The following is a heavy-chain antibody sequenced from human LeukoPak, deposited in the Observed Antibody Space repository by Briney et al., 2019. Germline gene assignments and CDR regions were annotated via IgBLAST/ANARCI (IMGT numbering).Heavy chain of an antibody. J-gene: IGHJ4*02. CDR1: GGSISSSSYY. Sequence: TSSETLSLTYTVSGGSISSSSYYWGWIRQPPGKGLEWIGSIYYSGSTYYNPSLKSRVTISVDTSKNQFSLKLSSVTAADTAVYYCVSTAYNDFWSGRPGYFDYWGQGALVTVSS. CDR3: VSTAYNDFWSGRPGYFDY. D-gene: IGHD3-3*01. CDR2: IYYSGST. V-gene: IGHV4-39*07.